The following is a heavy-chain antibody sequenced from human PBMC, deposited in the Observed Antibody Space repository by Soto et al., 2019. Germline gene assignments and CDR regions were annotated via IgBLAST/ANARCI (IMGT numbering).Heavy chain of an antibody. J-gene: IGHJ5*02. V-gene: IGHV4-4*02. D-gene: IGHD3-3*01. CDR1: GGSISSSNW. CDR2: IYHSGST. Sequence: QVQLQESGPGLVKPSGTLSLTCAVSGGSISSSNWWSWVRQPPGKGLEWIGEIYHSGSTNYNPSLKSRVTISVDKSKNQFSLKLSSVTAADMAVYYCARANRYYDFWSGDNWFDPWGQGTLVTVSS. CDR3: ARANRYYDFWSGDNWFDP.